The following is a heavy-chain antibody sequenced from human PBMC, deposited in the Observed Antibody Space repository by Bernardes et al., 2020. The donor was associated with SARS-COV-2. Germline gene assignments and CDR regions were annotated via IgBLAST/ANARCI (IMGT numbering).Heavy chain of an antibody. J-gene: IGHJ6*02. D-gene: IGHD5-12*01. Sequence: SLRLSCAASGFTFSSYAMSWVRQAPGKGLEWVSAISGSGGSTYYADSAKGRFTISRDNSKNTLYLQMNSLRAEDTAVYYCAKDRVTRWLRFPTDYYYYYYGMDVWGRGTTVTVSS. V-gene: IGHV3-23*01. CDR3: AKDRVTRWLRFPTDYYYYYYGMDV. CDR2: ISGSGGST. CDR1: GFTFSSYA.